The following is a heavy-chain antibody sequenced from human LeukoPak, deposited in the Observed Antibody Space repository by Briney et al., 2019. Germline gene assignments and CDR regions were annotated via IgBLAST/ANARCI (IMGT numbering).Heavy chain of an antibody. J-gene: IGHJ6*03. V-gene: IGHV3-23*01. CDR3: AKPTVVKGERYYYHYYMDV. Sequence: GGSLRLSCAASGFTFTYYGMTWVRQAPGKGLEWVSSISGRGGNTYYADSVKGRFTISRDNSKNTLYLQMNSLRAEDTAIYYCAKPTVVKGERYYYHYYMDVWGKGTTVTISS. CDR2: ISGRGGNT. CDR1: GFTFTYYG. D-gene: IGHD4-23*01.